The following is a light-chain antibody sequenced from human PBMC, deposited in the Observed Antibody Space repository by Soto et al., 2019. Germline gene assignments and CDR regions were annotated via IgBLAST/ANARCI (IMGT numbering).Light chain of an antibody. Sequence: QSVLTQPASVSGSPGQSITISCTGTSSDVGVYNYVSWYQHHPGKAPKLMIYDVSNRPSGVSNRFSGSKSGNTASLIISGLQAEDEADYYCSSYTSSSTLSTCVFGTGTKVTVL. CDR2: DVS. J-gene: IGLJ1*01. CDR3: SSYTSSSTLSTCV. CDR1: SSDVGVYNY. V-gene: IGLV2-14*03.